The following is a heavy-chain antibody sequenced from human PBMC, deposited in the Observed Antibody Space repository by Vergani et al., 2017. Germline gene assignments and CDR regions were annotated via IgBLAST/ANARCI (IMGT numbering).Heavy chain of an antibody. J-gene: IGHJ4*02. CDR2: ISTGSAGSETI. D-gene: IGHD3/OR15-3a*01. CDR1: GFNFSGYI. V-gene: IGHV3-48*01. Sequence: EVQLAESGGGLVQPGGSLRLSCAASGFNFSGYIMNWVRQAPGKGLEWVSYISTGSAGSETIFYADSVKGRFTVSRDNAKNSLYLQMNSLRAEDTAVYYCARGSNGLVTNWGQGTLVTVSS. CDR3: ARGSNGLVTN.